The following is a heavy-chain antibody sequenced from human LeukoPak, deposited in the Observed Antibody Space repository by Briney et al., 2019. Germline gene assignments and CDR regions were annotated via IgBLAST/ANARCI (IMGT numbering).Heavy chain of an antibody. V-gene: IGHV1-46*01. D-gene: IGHD3-10*01. CDR2: ISPSGGST. J-gene: IGHJ3*02. CDR1: GYTFTSNY. Sequence: ASVKVSCKAFGYTFTSNYMHWARQAPGQGPEWMGVISPSGGSTTYAQKFQGRVTMTRDMSTNTDYLELSSLRAEDTAVYYCAKEYYGSDAFDIWGQGTMVTVSS. CDR3: AKEYYGSDAFDI.